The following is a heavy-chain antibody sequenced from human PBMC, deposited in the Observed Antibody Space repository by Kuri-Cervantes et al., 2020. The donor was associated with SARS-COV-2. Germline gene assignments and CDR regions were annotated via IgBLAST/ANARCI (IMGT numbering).Heavy chain of an antibody. J-gene: IGHJ4*02. CDR2: IHHSGDT. Sequence: GSLRLSCAVSGGSLTITNWWSWVRQPPGKGLEWIGEIHHSGDTSYNSSLKSRVTISLDKSKNQFSLRLNSVTAADTAVYYCANLGPGGHAYSFLDYWAREPWSPSPQ. D-gene: IGHD4-11*01. V-gene: IGHV4-4*02. CDR1: GGSLTITNW. CDR3: ANLGPGGHAYSFLDY.